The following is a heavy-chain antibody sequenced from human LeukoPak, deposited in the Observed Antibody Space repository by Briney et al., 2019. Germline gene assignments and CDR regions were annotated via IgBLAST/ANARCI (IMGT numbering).Heavy chain of an antibody. V-gene: IGHV4-34*01. Sequence: SETLSLTCAVYGGSFSGYYWSWIRQPPGKGLEWIGEINHSGSTNYNPSLKSRVTISVDTSKNQFSLKLSSVTAADTAVYYCARIKDSSSWSIATNYYYYYMDVWGKGTTVTVSS. CDR2: INHSGST. D-gene: IGHD6-13*01. CDR3: ARIKDSSSWSIATNYYYYYMDV. CDR1: GGSFSGYY. J-gene: IGHJ6*03.